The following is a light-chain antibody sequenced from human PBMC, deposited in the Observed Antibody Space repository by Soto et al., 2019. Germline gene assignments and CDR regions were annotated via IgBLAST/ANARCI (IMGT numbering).Light chain of an antibody. CDR3: QQRSAWTT. CDR1: QSVSSS. Sequence: EIVLTQSPATLSLSPGERATLSCRASQSVSSSLTWYQQKPGQAPRLLIYDASRRATGVPDRFSGSGSGTDFTLTISSLEPEDFAVYYCQQRSAWTTFAQGTKVDIK. V-gene: IGKV3-11*01. CDR2: DAS. J-gene: IGKJ2*01.